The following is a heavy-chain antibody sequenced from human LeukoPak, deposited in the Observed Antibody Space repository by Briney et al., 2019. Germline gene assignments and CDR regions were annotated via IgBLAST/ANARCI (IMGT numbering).Heavy chain of an antibody. V-gene: IGHV4-39*01. CDR2: IYYSGST. CDR3: ARVWVVPAAYYYYYYGMDV. J-gene: IGHJ6*02. CDR1: GGSISSSSYY. D-gene: IGHD2-2*01. Sequence: PSETLSLTCTVSGGSISSSSYYWGWIRQPPGKGLEWIGSIYYSGSTYYNPSLKSRVTISVDTSKNQFSLKLSSVTAADTAVYYCARVWVVPAAYYYYYYGMDVWGQGTTVTVSS.